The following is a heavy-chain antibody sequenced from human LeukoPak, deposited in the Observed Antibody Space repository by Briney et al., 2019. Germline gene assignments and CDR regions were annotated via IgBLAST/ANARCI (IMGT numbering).Heavy chain of an antibody. Sequence: PSETLSLTCSVSGGSITISTSYWGWIRQPPGKGLEWFGSIHYSGSTYYNPSLKSRVTISVDTSKHQFSLNLSSVTAADTAMYYCVRERSGSNQDELDSWGQGTLVTVSP. CDR2: IHYSGST. CDR1: GGSITISTSY. CDR3: VRERSGSNQDELDS. J-gene: IGHJ4*02. V-gene: IGHV4-39*07. D-gene: IGHD1-26*01.